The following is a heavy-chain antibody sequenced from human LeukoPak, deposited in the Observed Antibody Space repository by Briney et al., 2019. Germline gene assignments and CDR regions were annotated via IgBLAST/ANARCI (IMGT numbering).Heavy chain of an antibody. J-gene: IGHJ4*02. Sequence: GGSLRLSCAASGITFSDHYMSWIRQAPGKGLEWVAHISSSGSTIEYADSVKDRFAISRDNAKNSLYLQMISLSVEDTAVYYCAREVRYTSSWYVYYYFDYWGQGTLVTVSS. V-gene: IGHV3-11*01. D-gene: IGHD6-13*01. CDR2: ISSSGSTI. CDR1: GITFSDHY. CDR3: AREVRYTSSWYVYYYFDY.